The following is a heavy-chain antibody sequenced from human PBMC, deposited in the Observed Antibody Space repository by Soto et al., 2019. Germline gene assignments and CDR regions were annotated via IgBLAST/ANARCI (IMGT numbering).Heavy chain of an antibody. Sequence: WASVKVSCKASGYTFTAYSIHWVRQAPGQGLEWMGRINPSTGGTNYAQNFQGRVTMTTDASINTAYMELSRLTSDDAAVYYCATMGSSGYDRSLAYWGQGALVTVSS. CDR2: INPSTGGT. V-gene: IGHV1-2*02. CDR3: ATMGSSGYDRSLAY. CDR1: GYTFTAYS. J-gene: IGHJ4*02. D-gene: IGHD5-12*01.